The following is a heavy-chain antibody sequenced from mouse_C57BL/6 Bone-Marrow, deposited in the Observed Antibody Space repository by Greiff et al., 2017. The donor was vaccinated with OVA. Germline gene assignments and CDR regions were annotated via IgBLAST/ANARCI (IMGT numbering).Heavy chain of an antibody. D-gene: IGHD2-1*01. V-gene: IGHV5-12*01. CDR3: ARQDYGIAWFAY. Sequence: DVKLVESGGGLVQPGGSLKLSCAASGFTFSDYYMYWVRQTPEKRLEWVAYISNGGGSTYYPDTVKGRFTISRDNAKNTRYLQMSRLKSEDTAMYYCARQDYGIAWFAYWGQGTLVTVSA. CDR2: ISNGGGST. J-gene: IGHJ3*01. CDR1: GFTFSDYY.